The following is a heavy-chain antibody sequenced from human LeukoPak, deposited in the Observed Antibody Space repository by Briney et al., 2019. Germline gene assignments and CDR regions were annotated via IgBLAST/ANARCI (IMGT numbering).Heavy chain of an antibody. CDR3: ARARQGYCSSASCYSFDI. D-gene: IGHD2-2*01. Sequence: GGSLRLSCAASGFTFSSYSMSWVRQAPGKGLEWVSYISSGSSTIYYADSVKGRFTISRDNAKNSLYLQMCSLRADDTAVYYCARARQGYCSSASCYSFDIWGQGTMLTVSS. CDR1: GFTFSSYS. J-gene: IGHJ3*02. CDR2: ISSGSSTI. V-gene: IGHV3-48*01.